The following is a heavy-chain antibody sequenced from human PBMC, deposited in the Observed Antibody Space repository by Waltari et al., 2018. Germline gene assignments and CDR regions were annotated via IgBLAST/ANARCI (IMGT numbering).Heavy chain of an antibody. CDR1: GLPLRSSY. D-gene: IGHD3-16*01. CDR2: INTDGSSA. V-gene: IGHV3-74*01. J-gene: IGHJ4*02. Sequence: EVQLVESGGGLVQPGGFLRLYCEASGLPLRSSYMHWVRQVPGKGLVWVSRINTDGSSANYADSVKGRFTNSRDNGKNTLYLQMNSLRAEDTAVYYCARDGGGNGYIHYWGQGTLVTVSS. CDR3: ARDGGGNGYIHY.